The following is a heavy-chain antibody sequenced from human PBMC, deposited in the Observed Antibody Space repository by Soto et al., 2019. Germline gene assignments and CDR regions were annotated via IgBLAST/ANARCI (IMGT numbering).Heavy chain of an antibody. CDR3: SRDDVYCSGGSCYGGPMDV. D-gene: IGHD2-15*01. CDR1: GFTVSSDY. CDR2: IQSGGST. V-gene: IGHV3-66*01. J-gene: IGHJ6*03. Sequence: EVQLVESGGDLVQPGGSLRLSCAASGFTVSSDYMNWVRQAPGKGLEWVSLIQSGGSTFYADSVKGRFTISRDNSKNTLFLQMNSLRVEDTAMYYCSRDDVYCSGGSCYGGPMDVWGSGTTVTVSS.